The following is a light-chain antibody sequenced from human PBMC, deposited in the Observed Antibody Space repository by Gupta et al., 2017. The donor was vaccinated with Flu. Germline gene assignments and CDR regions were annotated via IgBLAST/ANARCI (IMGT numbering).Light chain of an antibody. V-gene: IGKV1-39*01. J-gene: IGKJ2*01. Sequence: IQMTLSPSSLSASVGDRVTITCRASQSVRSYLDWYKQKPGQAPKLLIYAASSWQSGVPARFSGSGFGKDLTLTISSRQPEDFAAYYCQQSDSSPPFTFGQGTKVDIK. CDR3: QQSDSSPPFT. CDR2: AAS. CDR1: QSVRSY.